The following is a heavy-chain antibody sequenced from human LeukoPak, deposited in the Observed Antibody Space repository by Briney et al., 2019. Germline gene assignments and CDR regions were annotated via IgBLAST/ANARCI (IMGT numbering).Heavy chain of an antibody. J-gene: IGHJ4*02. V-gene: IGHV3-53*01. CDR2: IYSGGST. CDR1: GFTVKSNY. Sequence: PGGSLRLSCAASGFTVKSNYMGWVRQGPGKGLEWVSVIYSGGSTYYADSVKGRFTTSRDNSKNTLYLQMNSLRAEDTAVYYCARGTYPSGYFDYWGQGTLVTVSS. CDR3: ARGTYPSGYFDY. D-gene: IGHD1-26*01.